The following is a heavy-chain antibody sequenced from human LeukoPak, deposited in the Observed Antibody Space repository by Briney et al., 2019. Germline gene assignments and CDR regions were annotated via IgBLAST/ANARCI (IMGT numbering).Heavy chain of an antibody. CDR2: IYPGDPDT. V-gene: IGHV5-51*01. J-gene: IGHJ4*02. CDR3: ATSTYDSSGYYYARGDY. D-gene: IGHD3-22*01. CDR1: GYSFTNYW. Sequence: GESLKISCRASGYSFTNYWIGWVRQMPGKGLEWMGIIYPGDPDTRYNPSFQGQVTISADKSISAAFLQWSSLKASDTAMYYCATSTYDSSGYYYARGDYWGQGTLVTVSS.